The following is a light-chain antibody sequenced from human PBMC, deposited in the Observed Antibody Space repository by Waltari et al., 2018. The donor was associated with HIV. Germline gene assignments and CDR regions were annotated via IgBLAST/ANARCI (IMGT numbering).Light chain of an antibody. Sequence: QSALTQPASVSGSPGQSITISCTGTSSDVVGYNYVSWFQQHPGKAPQLMIYEVSNRPSGVSNRFSGSKSGNTASLTISGLQAEDEADYYCSSYTSSSTLVFGTGTKVTVL. CDR1: SSDVVGYNY. CDR2: EVS. CDR3: SSYTSSSTLV. J-gene: IGLJ1*01. V-gene: IGLV2-14*01.